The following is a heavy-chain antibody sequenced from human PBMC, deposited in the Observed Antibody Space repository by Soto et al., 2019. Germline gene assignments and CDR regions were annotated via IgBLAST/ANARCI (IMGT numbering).Heavy chain of an antibody. J-gene: IGHJ6*02. CDR2: IYYSGST. Sequence: SETLSLTCTVSGGSISSSSYYWGWIRQPPGKGLEWIGSIYYSGSTYYNPSLKSRVTISVDTSKNQFSLKLSSVTAADTAVYYCARDTAMVSWYYNYGMDVWGQGTTVTVSS. V-gene: IGHV4-39*01. CDR1: GGSISSSSYY. D-gene: IGHD5-18*01. CDR3: ARDTAMVSWYYNYGMDV.